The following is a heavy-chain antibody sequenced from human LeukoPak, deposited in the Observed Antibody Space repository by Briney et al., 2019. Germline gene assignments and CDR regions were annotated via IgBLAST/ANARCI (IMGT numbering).Heavy chain of an antibody. CDR3: AREQGGSYYPAAFDY. Sequence: GGALRLSCAASGFTVSSNYMSWVRQAPGKGLGWGSVIYSGGSTYYADSVKGRFTISRDNSKNTLYLQMNSLRAEDTAVYYCAREQGGSYYPAAFDYWGQGTLVTVSS. CDR1: GFTVSSNY. J-gene: IGHJ4*02. D-gene: IGHD1-26*01. V-gene: IGHV3-66*01. CDR2: IYSGGST.